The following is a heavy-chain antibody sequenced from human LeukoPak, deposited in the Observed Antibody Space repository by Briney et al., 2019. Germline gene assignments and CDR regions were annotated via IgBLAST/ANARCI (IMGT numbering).Heavy chain of an antibody. CDR3: ARDTGQYAPGTPGFTRFDP. J-gene: IGHJ5*02. CDR1: GGSISSSNYY. CDR2: IYYSGST. Sequence: SSETLSLTCTVSGGSISSSNYYWGWIRQPPGKGLEWVGSIYYSGSTYYNPSLKSRVIVSLDTSKNQFSLKLTSVTAADTAAYYCARDTGQYAPGTPGFTRFDPWGQGTLVTVSS. D-gene: IGHD3-10*01. V-gene: IGHV4-39*07.